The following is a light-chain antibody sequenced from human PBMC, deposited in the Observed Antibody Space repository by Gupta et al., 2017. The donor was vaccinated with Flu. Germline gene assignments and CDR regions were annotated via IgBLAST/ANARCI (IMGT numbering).Light chain of an antibody. CDR1: QDISRW. CDR3: QQYNIYPPT. V-gene: IGKV1D-16*01. J-gene: IGKJ2*01. Sequence: GARATITCRASQDISRWLAWYQQKPEEAPKSLIYGAFDLQRGVPSRFSGSGSGTHFTLTISDLQPEDFAIYYCQQYNIYPPTFGHGTKV. CDR2: GAF.